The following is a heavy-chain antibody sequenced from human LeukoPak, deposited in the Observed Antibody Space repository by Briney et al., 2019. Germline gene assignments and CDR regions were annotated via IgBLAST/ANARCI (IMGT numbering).Heavy chain of an antibody. V-gene: IGHV1-46*01. CDR1: RFTFTSYY. D-gene: IGHD3-3*01. J-gene: IGHJ5*02. CDR3: ASQSQIYDFSPAYNWFDP. Sequence: ASVKVSCKASRFTFTSYYMHWVRQAPGQGLEWMGIINPSGGSTSYAQKFQGRVTMTRDTSTSTAYMELSSLRSEDTAVYYCASQSQIYDFSPAYNWFDPWGQGTLVTVSS. CDR2: INPSGGST.